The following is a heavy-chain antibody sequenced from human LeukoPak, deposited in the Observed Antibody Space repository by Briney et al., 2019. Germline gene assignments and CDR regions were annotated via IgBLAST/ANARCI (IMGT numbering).Heavy chain of an antibody. CDR1: GGSISSYY. J-gene: IGHJ5*02. Sequence: SETLSLTCTVSGGSISSYYWSWLRQPPGKGLEWIGYIYYSGSTNYNPSLKSRVTISVDTSKNQFSLKLSSVTAADTAVYYCARLGHTRNWFDPWGQGTLVTVSS. CDR3: ARLGHTRNWFDP. D-gene: IGHD2-2*01. CDR2: IYYSGST. V-gene: IGHV4-59*08.